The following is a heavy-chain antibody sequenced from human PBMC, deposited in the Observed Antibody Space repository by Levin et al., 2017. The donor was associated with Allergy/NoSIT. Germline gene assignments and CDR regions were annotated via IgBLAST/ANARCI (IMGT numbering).Heavy chain of an antibody. V-gene: IGHV3-9*01. Sequence: GGSLRLSCAASGFTFDDYAMHWVRQAPGKGLEWVSGISWNSGSIGYADSVKGRFTISRDNAKNSLYLQMNSLRAEDTALYYCAKSLSRLYYDFWSGYYPMDVWGQGTTVTVSS. J-gene: IGHJ6*02. CDR1: GFTFDDYA. CDR3: AKSLSRLYYDFWSGYYPMDV. D-gene: IGHD3-3*01. CDR2: ISWNSGSI.